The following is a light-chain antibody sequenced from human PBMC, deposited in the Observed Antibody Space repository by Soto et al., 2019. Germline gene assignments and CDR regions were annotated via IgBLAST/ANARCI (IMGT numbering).Light chain of an antibody. Sequence: AIRMTQSPSSLSASTGDRVTITCRASQGISSYLAWYQQKPGKAPKLLIYAASTLQSGVPSRFSGSGSGTDITHTISCLQSEDDATYYHQQYYSYPHTFGQGTKLEIK. CDR2: AAS. V-gene: IGKV1-8*01. J-gene: IGKJ2*01. CDR3: QQYYSYPHT. CDR1: QGISSY.